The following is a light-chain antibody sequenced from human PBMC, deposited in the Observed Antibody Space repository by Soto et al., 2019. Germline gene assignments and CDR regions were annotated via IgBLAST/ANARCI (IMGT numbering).Light chain of an antibody. CDR3: SSYTSSSRV. V-gene: IGLV2-14*01. CDR2: DVS. J-gene: IGLJ1*01. CDR1: SSDVGGYNY. Sequence: QSVLTQPASVSGSPGQSMTISCTGTSSDVGGYNYVSWYQQHPGKAPKLMIYDVSNRPSGVSNRFSGSKSGNTASLTISGLQAEDEAIYYCSSYTSSSRVFGTGTKVP.